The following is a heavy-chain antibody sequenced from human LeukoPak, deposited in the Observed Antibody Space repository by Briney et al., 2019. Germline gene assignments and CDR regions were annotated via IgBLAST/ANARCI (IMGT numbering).Heavy chain of an antibody. CDR3: AILVGATAEVDY. J-gene: IGHJ4*02. Sequence: ASVKVSCKASGYTFTSYGISWVRQAPGQGLEWMGGIIPIFGTANYAQKFQGRVTITADESTSTAYMELSSLRSEDTAVYYCAILVGATAEVDYWGQGTLVTVSS. D-gene: IGHD1-26*01. V-gene: IGHV1-69*13. CDR2: IIPIFGTA. CDR1: GYTFTSYG.